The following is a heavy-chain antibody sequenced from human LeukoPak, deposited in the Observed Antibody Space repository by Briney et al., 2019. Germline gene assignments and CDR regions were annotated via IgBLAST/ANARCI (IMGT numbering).Heavy chain of an antibody. CDR3: ARASGSGSYYGIDY. V-gene: IGHV4-59*01. CDR2: IYYSGST. J-gene: IGHJ4*02. D-gene: IGHD3-10*01. CDR1: NGSISSYY. Sequence: SETLSLTCTVSNGSISSYYWSWIRQPPGKGLEWIGYIYYSGSTNYNSALQSRVTISLDTSKTQSSLNLKSVTAADTAVYYCARASGSGSYYGIDYWGQGTLVTVSS.